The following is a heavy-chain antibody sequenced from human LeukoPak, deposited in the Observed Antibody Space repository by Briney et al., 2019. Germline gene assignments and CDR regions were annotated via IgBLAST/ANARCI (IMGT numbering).Heavy chain of an antibody. V-gene: IGHV3-11*04. CDR1: GFTFSDYY. J-gene: IGHJ4*02. D-gene: IGHD3-22*01. CDR3: ARAVYESSNYCHFDY. CDR2: ISSSGTTK. Sequence: GGFLRLSCAASGFTFSDYYINWIRQAPGKGLEWVSYISSSGTTKYYADSAKGRFTISRDNAKNSLWLQLNSLRAEDTAVYYCARAVYESSNYCHFDYWGQGTLVSVSS.